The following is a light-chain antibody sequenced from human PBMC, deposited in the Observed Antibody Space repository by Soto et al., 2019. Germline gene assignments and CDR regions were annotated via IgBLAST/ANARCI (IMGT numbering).Light chain of an antibody. J-gene: IGLJ1*01. CDR3: SSYTSSRAYV. CDR2: EVS. CDR1: SSDVGGYNY. Sequence: QSALTQPASVSGSPGQSITISCTGTSSDVGGYNYVSWYQQQSGKAPKLMIHEVSNRPSGVSSRFSGSKSVNTASLTISGLQAEDEADYYCSSYTSSRAYVFGIGTKLTVL. V-gene: IGLV2-14*01.